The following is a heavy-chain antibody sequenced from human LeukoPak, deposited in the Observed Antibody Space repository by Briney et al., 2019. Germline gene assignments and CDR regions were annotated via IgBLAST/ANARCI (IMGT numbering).Heavy chain of an antibody. CDR1: GFTFSSYE. CDR2: ISSSGSTI. V-gene: IGHV3-48*03. D-gene: IGHD5-18*01. J-gene: IGHJ4*02. CDR3: ARRRGYNYGALDY. Sequence: PGGSLRLSCAASGFTFSSYEMNWVRQAPGKGLEWVSYISSSGSTIYYADSVKGRFTISRDNVKNSLYVQMNSLRAEDTAVYYCARRRGYNYGALDYWGQGTLVTVSS.